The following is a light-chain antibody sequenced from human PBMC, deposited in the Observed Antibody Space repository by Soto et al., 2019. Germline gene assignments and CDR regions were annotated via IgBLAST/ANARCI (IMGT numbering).Light chain of an antibody. CDR2: GAY. J-gene: IGKJ1*01. Sequence: EMVLTQSPGSLSFSPGQRATLSCRASQSGDTTFFAWYQNKPGQAPRLLLQGAYKRASGIPDRFSGSGSGTDFTLIISRLDHEDFAVYYCQQYMSSVTFGQGTKVEIK. CDR1: QSGDTTF. CDR3: QQYMSSVT. V-gene: IGKV3-20*01.